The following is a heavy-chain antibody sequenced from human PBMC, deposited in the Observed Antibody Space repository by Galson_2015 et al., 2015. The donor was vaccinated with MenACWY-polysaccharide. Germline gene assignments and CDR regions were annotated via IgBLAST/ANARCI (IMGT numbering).Heavy chain of an antibody. CDR1: GFTFSSYS. Sequence: SLRLSCAASGFTFSSYSMNWVRQAPGKGLEWVSYISSSSGIIYYADSVKGRFTISRDNAKNSLYLQMNSLRAEDTAMYYCARSAWLDIWGQGTMVTVSS. CDR3: ARSAWLDI. CDR2: ISSSSGII. V-gene: IGHV3-48*04. J-gene: IGHJ3*02. D-gene: IGHD6-25*01.